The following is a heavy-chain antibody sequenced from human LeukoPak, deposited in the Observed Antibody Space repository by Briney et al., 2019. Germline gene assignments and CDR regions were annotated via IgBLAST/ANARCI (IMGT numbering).Heavy chain of an antibody. CDR2: INHSGST. D-gene: IGHD3-10*01. CDR3: ARGQAPWFGESTYFDY. J-gene: IGHJ4*02. Sequence: SETLSLTCAVYGGSFSGYYWSWIRQPPGKGLERIGEINHSGSTNYNPSLKSRVTISVDTSKNQFSLKLSSVTAADTAVYYCARGQAPWFGESTYFDYWGQGTLVTVSS. V-gene: IGHV4-34*01. CDR1: GGSFSGYY.